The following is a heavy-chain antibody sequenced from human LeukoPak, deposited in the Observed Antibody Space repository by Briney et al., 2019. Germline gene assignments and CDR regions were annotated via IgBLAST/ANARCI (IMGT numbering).Heavy chain of an antibody. CDR1: GFTFSSYW. CDR3: ARSRQVHHVGYCSSTSCHRGYYFDY. J-gene: IGHJ4*02. V-gene: IGHV3-7*01. CDR2: IKQDGSEK. Sequence: PGGSLRLSCAASGFTFSSYWMSWVRQAPGKGLEWVANIKQDGSEKYYVDSVKGRFTISRDNAKNSLYLQMNSLRAEDTAVYYCARSRQVHHVGYCSSTSCHRGYYFDYWGQGTLVTVSS. D-gene: IGHD2-2*01.